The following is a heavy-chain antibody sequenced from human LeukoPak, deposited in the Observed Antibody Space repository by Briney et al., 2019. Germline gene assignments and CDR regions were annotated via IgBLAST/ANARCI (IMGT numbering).Heavy chain of an antibody. V-gene: IGHV3-48*01. CDR3: GRYDYGGTGIDY. D-gene: IGHD4-23*01. J-gene: IGHJ4*02. CDR2: SRSGSTCM. CDR1: GFTFSNYG. Sequence: GGSLRLSCAGSGFTFSNYGINWVRQAPGKGLEWVAYSRSGSTCMYYADSVKARFTISRDNSGNSVHLQMNSLRAEDTALYYCGRYDYGGTGIDYWGQGTLVTASS.